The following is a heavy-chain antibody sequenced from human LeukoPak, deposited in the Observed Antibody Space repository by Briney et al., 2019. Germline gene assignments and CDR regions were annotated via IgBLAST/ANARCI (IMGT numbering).Heavy chain of an antibody. D-gene: IGHD5-24*01. CDR3: ARGDGGYNSGWFDP. V-gene: IGHV4-59*01. Sequence: PSETLSLTCTVSGGSISSYYWSWIRQPPGKGLEWIGYIYYSGSTNYNPSLKSRVTISVDTSKNQFSLKLSSVTAADTAVYYCARGDGGYNSGWFDPWGQGTLVTVSS. J-gene: IGHJ5*02. CDR2: IYYSGST. CDR1: GGSISSYY.